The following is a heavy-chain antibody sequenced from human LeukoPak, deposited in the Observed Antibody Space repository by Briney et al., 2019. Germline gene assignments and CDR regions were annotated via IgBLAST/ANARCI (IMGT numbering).Heavy chain of an antibody. D-gene: IGHD3-22*01. CDR1: GYSFSGYY. V-gene: IGHV1-2*02. CDR2: INPNSGGT. CDR3: ARGRFNYFDSNGHDAFDL. Sequence: ASVTVSCKASGYSFSGYYMHWVRQAPGQGLEWMGWINPNSGGTNYAQKFQGRVNMARDMSISTAYMELTNLISDDTAVYYCARGRFNYFDSNGHDAFDLWGQGTMVTVSS. J-gene: IGHJ3*01.